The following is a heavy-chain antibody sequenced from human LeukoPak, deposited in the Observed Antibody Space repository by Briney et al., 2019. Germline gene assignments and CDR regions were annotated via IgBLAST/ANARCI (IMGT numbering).Heavy chain of an antibody. V-gene: IGHV1-69*04. CDR3: ARSTYYYDSSGYYY. Sequence: GASVKVSCKASGGTFTSYAISWVRQAPGQGHEWMGRIIPILGIANYAQKFQGRVTITADKSTSTAYMELSSLRSEDTAVYYCARSTYYYDSSGYYYWGQGTLVTVSS. J-gene: IGHJ4*02. CDR2: IIPILGIA. CDR1: GGTFTSYA. D-gene: IGHD3-22*01.